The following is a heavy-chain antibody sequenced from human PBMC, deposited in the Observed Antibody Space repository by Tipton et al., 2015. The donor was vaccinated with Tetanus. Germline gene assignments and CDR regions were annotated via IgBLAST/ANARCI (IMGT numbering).Heavy chain of an antibody. J-gene: IGHJ6*02. CDR2: ITSKAYGATP. CDR3: ARSRGMAAAGTDYYYYYGLDL. D-gene: IGHD6-13*01. Sequence: SLRLSCTGSGFTFGDYAMIWFRQPPGKGLEWVSFITSKAYGATPEYAASVKGRFTFSRDDSKRIAYLQMNSLKTEDTAVYYCARSRGMAAAGTDYYYYYGLDLWGQGTTVTVSS. CDR1: GFTFGDYA. V-gene: IGHV3-49*03.